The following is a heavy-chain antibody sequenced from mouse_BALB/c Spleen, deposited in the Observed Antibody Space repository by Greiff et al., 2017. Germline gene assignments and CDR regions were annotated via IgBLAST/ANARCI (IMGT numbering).Heavy chain of an antibody. CDR3: ARDMGTTVVEGAMDY. Sequence: DVHLVESGGGLVQPGGSPRLSCATSGFTFTDYYMSWVRQPPGKALEWLGFIRNKANGYTTEYSASVKGRFTISRDNSQSILYLQMNTLRAEDSATYYCARDMGTTVVEGAMDYWGQGTSVTVSS. CDR2: IRNKANGYTT. J-gene: IGHJ4*01. D-gene: IGHD1-1*01. V-gene: IGHV7-3*02. CDR1: GFTFTDYY.